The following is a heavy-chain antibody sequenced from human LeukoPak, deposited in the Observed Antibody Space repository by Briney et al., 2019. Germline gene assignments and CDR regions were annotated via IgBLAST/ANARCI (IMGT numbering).Heavy chain of an antibody. J-gene: IGHJ4*02. Sequence: ASVKISCKTSGYRFTNFDINWVRQAPGQGREGMGGMIPDNGNTGYAQKFQGRVSMSGDTSISTAFMVLSSLRSDDTAVYFCARGPRESSSSDYWGQGTLVSVSS. CDR1: GYRFTNFD. V-gene: IGHV1-8*01. D-gene: IGHD6-13*01. CDR3: ARGPRESSSSDY. CDR2: MIPDNGNT.